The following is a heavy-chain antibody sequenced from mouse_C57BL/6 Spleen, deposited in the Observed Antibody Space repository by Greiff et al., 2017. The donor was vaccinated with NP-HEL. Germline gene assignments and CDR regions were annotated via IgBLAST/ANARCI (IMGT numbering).Heavy chain of an antibody. CDR1: GYTFTSYT. CDR3: ARSLDWAWFAY. D-gene: IGHD4-1*01. Sequence: QVQLQQSGAELARPGASVKMSCKASGYTFTSYTMHWVKQRPGQGLEWIGYINPSSGYTKYNQKFKDKATLTADKSSSTAYMQLSSLTSEDSAVYYCARSLDWAWFAYWGQGTLVTVSA. J-gene: IGHJ3*01. V-gene: IGHV1-4*01. CDR2: INPSSGYT.